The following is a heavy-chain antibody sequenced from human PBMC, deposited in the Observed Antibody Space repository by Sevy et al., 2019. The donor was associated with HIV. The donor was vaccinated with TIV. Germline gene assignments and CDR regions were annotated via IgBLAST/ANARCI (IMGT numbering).Heavy chain of an antibody. J-gene: IGHJ4*02. CDR2: ISYDGSNK. CDR1: GFTFSSYA. V-gene: IGHV3-30-3*01. CDR3: ARRAVAGTVYYFDY. Sequence: GGSLRLSCAASGFTFSSYAMHWVRQAPGKGLEWVAVISYDGSNKYYADSVKGRFTISRDNSKNTLYLQMNSLRAEDTAVYYCARRAVAGTVYYFDYWGQGTVVTVSS. D-gene: IGHD6-19*01.